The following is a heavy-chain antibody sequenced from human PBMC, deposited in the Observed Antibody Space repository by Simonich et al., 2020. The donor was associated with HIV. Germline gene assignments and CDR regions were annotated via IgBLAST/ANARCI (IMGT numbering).Heavy chain of an antibody. CDR2: ISRSGSTI. V-gene: IGHV3-48*03. CDR1: GFTFSSYE. J-gene: IGHJ2*01. CDR3: ARSPTVVTYWYFDL. Sequence: EVQLVESGGGLVQPGGALRLSCAASGFTFSSYEMNWVCQAQGRGLDVVSYISRSGSTIYYAASVKGRFTISRDNAKNSLYLQMNSLRAEDTAVYYCARSPTVVTYWYFDLWGRGTLVTVSS. D-gene: IGHD4-17*01.